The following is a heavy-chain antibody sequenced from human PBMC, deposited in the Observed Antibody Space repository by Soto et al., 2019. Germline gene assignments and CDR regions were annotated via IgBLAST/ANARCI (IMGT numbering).Heavy chain of an antibody. CDR2: INPNSGGT. V-gene: IGHV1-2*04. Sequence: ASVKVSCKASGYTFTGYYMXXGRQAPGQGLEWMGWINPNSGGTXXXXKFXGWDTMTRDTSISTAYMELSRLRSDDTAVYYCATQRDYXXXXAFDYWGQGTLVTVSS. CDR1: GYTFTGYY. CDR3: ATQRDYXXXXAFDY. D-gene: IGHD4-17*01. J-gene: IGHJ4*02.